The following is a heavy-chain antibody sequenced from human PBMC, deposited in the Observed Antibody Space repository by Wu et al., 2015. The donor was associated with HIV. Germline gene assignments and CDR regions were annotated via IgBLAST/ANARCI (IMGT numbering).Heavy chain of an antibody. CDR2: IIPIFETT. CDR3: ARVEFDSGWYNWFDP. V-gene: IGHV1-69*12. Sequence: QVQLVQSGAEVKKPESSVKVSCKASGGTFSSYAISWVRQAPGQGLEWMGGIIPIFETTNYAQKFQGRVTITADESTSTAYMELSSLRSEDTAVYFCARVEFDSGWYNWFDPWGQGTLVTVSS. J-gene: IGHJ5*02. CDR1: GGTFSSYA. D-gene: IGHD6-19*01.